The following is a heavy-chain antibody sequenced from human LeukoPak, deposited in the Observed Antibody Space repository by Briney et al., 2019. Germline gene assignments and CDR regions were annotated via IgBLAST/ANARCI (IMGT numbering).Heavy chain of an antibody. V-gene: IGHV3-30-3*01. Sequence: GGSLRLSCAASGFTFSSYAMHWVRQAPGKGLEWVAVISYDGSNKYYADSVKGRFTISGDNSKNTLYLQMNSLRAEDTTVYYCARDRTEYNWNDWIDYWGQGTLVTVSS. CDR2: ISYDGSNK. CDR1: GFTFSSYA. CDR3: ARDRTEYNWNDWIDY. D-gene: IGHD1-1*01. J-gene: IGHJ4*02.